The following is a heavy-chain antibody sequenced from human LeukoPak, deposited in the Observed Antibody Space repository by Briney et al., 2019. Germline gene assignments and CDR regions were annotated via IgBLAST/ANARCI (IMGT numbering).Heavy chain of an antibody. Sequence: ASVKVSCKASGYTFTAYGMSWVRQAPGQGLEWMGWISAYNGNTNYAQKLQGRVTMTTDTSSSTAYMELRSLRSDDTAVYYCAKPSADSSGYYFALDAFDIWGQGTMVTVSS. CDR1: GYTFTAYG. V-gene: IGHV1-18*01. CDR3: AKPSADSSGYYFALDAFDI. J-gene: IGHJ3*02. CDR2: ISAYNGNT. D-gene: IGHD3-22*01.